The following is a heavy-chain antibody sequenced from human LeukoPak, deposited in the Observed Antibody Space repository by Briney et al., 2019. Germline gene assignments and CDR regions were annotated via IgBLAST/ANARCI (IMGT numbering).Heavy chain of an antibody. CDR2: ISYDGNNK. Sequence: GGSLRLSCAASGFTFSSYSMYWVRQAPGKGLEWVAVISYDGNNKYYADSVKGRFTISRDDSKNTLSLQMNSLRAEDTAVYYCARGAPERISSSTNYYFDYWGQGTLVTVSS. D-gene: IGHD6-6*01. CDR3: ARGAPERISSSTNYYFDY. J-gene: IGHJ4*02. V-gene: IGHV3-30*03. CDR1: GFTFSSYS.